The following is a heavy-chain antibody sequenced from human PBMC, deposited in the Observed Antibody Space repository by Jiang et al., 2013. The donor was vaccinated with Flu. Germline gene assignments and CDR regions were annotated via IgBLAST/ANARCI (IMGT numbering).Heavy chain of an antibody. D-gene: IGHD2-2*01. CDR2: IYYSGST. CDR3: AREGVPAARYYYGMDV. J-gene: IGHJ6*02. V-gene: IGHV4-31*02. Sequence: GYIYYSGSTYYNPSLKSRVTISVDTSKNQFSLKLSSVTAADTAVYYCAREGVPAARYYYGMDVWGQGTTVTVSS.